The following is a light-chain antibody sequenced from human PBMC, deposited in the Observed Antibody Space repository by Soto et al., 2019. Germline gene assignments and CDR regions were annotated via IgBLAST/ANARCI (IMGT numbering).Light chain of an antibody. CDR2: SNN. V-gene: IGLV1-44*01. CDR3: AAWDDSLNYV. Sequence: QSVLTQPPSSSGTPGQRVTISCSGSSSNIGSNTVSWYQQLPGTAPKLLIYSNNQRPSGVPDRFSGSKSGTSASLAIGGLQSEDEADYYCAAWDDSLNYVFGTGTKVTVL. CDR1: SSNIGSNT. J-gene: IGLJ1*01.